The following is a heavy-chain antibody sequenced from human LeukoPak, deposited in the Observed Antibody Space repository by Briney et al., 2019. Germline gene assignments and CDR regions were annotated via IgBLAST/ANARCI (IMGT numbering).Heavy chain of an antibody. D-gene: IGHD5-18*01. Sequence: ASVKVSCKASGYTFTSYALHWVRQAPGQRLEWMGWINAGSGYTKYSQKFQGRVIITRDTSANTAYMELSSLTSEDTAVYYCAKTGGTTWIQLWSDYWGQGSLVTVSS. CDR3: AKTGGTTWIQLWSDY. CDR2: INAGSGYT. CDR1: GYTFTSYA. J-gene: IGHJ4*02. V-gene: IGHV1-3*01.